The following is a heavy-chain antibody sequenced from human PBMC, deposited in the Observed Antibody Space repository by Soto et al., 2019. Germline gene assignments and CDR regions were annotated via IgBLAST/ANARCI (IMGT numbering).Heavy chain of an antibody. CDR3: AKSDNQWGAYYFDY. Sequence: QVQLVESGGGVVQPGRSLRLSCAASGFTFSSYGMHWVRQAPGKGLEWVAVISYDGSNKYYADSVKGRFTISRDNSKNTLYLQMNSLRAEDTAAYYCAKSDNQWGAYYFDYWGQGTLVTVSS. V-gene: IGHV3-30*18. J-gene: IGHJ4*02. CDR2: ISYDGSNK. CDR1: GFTFSSYG. D-gene: IGHD1-1*01.